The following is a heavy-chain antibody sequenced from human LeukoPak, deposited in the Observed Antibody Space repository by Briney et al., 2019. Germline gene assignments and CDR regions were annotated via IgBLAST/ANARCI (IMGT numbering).Heavy chain of an antibody. CDR3: ARASGYSGYA. CDR1: GGSFSGYY. Sequence: DPSETLSLTCAVYGGSFSGYYWSWIRQPPGKGLEWIGEINHSGSTNYNPSLKSRVTISVDTSKNQFSLKLSSVTAADTAVYYCARASGYSGYAWGQGTLVTVSS. V-gene: IGHV4-34*01. J-gene: IGHJ5*02. CDR2: INHSGST. D-gene: IGHD5-12*01.